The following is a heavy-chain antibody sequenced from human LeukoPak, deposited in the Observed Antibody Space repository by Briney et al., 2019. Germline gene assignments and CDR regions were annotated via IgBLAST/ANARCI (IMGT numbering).Heavy chain of an antibody. CDR1: GFTFKSYG. J-gene: IGHJ5*02. CDR2: IRYDGSNK. V-gene: IGHV3-30*02. CDR3: AKGRFGELSRFDP. Sequence: GGSLRLSCAPSGFTFKSYGMHWARHAPGKGREWVAFIRYDGSNKYYADCVKGLFTISRDNSKNTLYLQMNSLRAEDTAVYYCAKGRFGELSRFDPWGQGTLVTVSS. D-gene: IGHD3-10*01.